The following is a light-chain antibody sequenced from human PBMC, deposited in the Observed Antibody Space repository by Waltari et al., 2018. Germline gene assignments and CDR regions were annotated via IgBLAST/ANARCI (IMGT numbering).Light chain of an antibody. CDR2: GTS. CDR1: QSVSRA. V-gene: IGKV3-20*01. J-gene: IGKJ1*01. Sequence: SCRASQSVSRALAWYQQKPGQAPRLLIYGTSNRATGIPDRFSGSGSVTDFSLTISRLEPEDVAVYFCQHYVRLPATFGQGTKVEIK. CDR3: QHYVRLPAT.